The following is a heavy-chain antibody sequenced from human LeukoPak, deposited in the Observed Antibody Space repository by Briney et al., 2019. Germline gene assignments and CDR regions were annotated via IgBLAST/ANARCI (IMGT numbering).Heavy chain of an antibody. V-gene: IGHV4-59*01. J-gene: IGHJ4*02. CDR2: IYYSGST. CDR1: GGSISSYY. D-gene: IGHD3-10*01. Sequence: SETLSLTCTVSGGSISSYYWSWIRQPPGKGLEWIGYIYYSGSTDYNPSLKSRVTISVDTSKNQFSLKLSSVTAADTAVYYCAREDYYGTNFDYWGQGTLVTVSS. CDR3: AREDYYGTNFDY.